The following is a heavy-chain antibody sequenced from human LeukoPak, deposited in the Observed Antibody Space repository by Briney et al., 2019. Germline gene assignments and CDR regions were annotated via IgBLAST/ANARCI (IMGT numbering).Heavy chain of an antibody. CDR2: ISAYNGNT. CDR3: ARVSFYDSSGYDLDY. J-gene: IGHJ4*02. Sequence: ASVKVSCKASGYTFTSYGISWVRQAPGQGLEWMGWISAYNGNTNYAQKLQGRVTMTTDTSTSTAYMELRSLRSDDTAVYYCARVSFYDSSGYDLDYWGQGTLVTVSS. D-gene: IGHD3-22*01. CDR1: GYTFTSYG. V-gene: IGHV1-18*01.